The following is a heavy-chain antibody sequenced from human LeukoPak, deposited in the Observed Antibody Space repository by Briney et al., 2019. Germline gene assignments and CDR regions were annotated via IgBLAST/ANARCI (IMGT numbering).Heavy chain of an antibody. CDR2: IYHSGST. CDR1: GYSISSGYY. V-gene: IGHV4-38-2*02. J-gene: IGHJ4*02. CDR3: ARGISGASSLPFDY. Sequence: SETLSLTCTVSGYSISSGYYWGWIRQPPGKGREWIGSIYHSGSTYYNPSLKSRVTISVDTSKNQFSLKLSSVTAADTAVYYCARGISGASSLPFDYWGQGTLVTVSS. D-gene: IGHD3-10*01.